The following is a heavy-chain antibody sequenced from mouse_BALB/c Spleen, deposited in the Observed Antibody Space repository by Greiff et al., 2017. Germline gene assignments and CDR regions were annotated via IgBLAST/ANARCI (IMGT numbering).Heavy chain of an antibody. V-gene: IGHV3-2*02. D-gene: IGHD2-4*01. J-gene: IGHJ4*01. CDR3: ARSTSYYEYGYAMDY. CDR2: ISYSGST. CDR1: GYSITSDYA. Sequence: EVKLQESGPGLVKPSQSLSLTCTVTGYSITSDYAWNWIRQFPGNTLEWMGYISYSGSTSYNPSLKSRISITRDTSKNQFFLQLNSVTTEDTATYYCARSTSYYEYGYAMDYWGQGTSVTVAS.